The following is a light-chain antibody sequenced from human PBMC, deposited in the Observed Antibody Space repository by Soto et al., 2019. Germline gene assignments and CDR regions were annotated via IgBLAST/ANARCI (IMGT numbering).Light chain of an antibody. CDR2: EGS. V-gene: IGLV2-23*01. J-gene: IGLJ1*01. Sequence: QSALTQPASVSGSPGQSITISCTGTISDVGSYNLVSWYQQHPGKAPKLMIYEGSKRPSGVSNRFSEYKSGNTASLTISGLQTEDEADYYCCSYADSGTCVFGTGTKLTVL. CDR3: CSYADSGTCV. CDR1: ISDVGSYNL.